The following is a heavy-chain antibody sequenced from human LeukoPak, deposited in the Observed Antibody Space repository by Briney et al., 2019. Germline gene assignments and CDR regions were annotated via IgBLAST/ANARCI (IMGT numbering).Heavy chain of an antibody. V-gene: IGHV3-30-3*01. CDR1: GFTFSSYA. CDR2: ISYDGSNK. CDR3: ARGKDVNSGWYGPLDY. Sequence: PGRSLRLSCAASGFTFSSYAMHWVRQAPGKGLEWVAVISYDGSNKYYADSVKGRFTISRDNSKNTLYVQMNSLRTEDTTVYYCARGKDVNSGWYGPLDYWGQGTLVTVSS. J-gene: IGHJ4*02. D-gene: IGHD6-19*01.